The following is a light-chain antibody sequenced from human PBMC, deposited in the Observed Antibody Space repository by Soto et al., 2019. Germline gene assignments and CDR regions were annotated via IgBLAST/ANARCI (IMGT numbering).Light chain of an antibody. V-gene: IGKV3-11*01. CDR2: DAS. J-gene: IGKJ5*01. Sequence: EIVLTQSPATLSLSPWERATLSCRASQSFSSYLAWYQQKPGQAPRLLIYDASKRATGIPARFSGRGSGTDFTLTISSLEPEDFAVYYCQQRSNWPPVITFGQGTRLEIK. CDR3: QQRSNWPPVIT. CDR1: QSFSSY.